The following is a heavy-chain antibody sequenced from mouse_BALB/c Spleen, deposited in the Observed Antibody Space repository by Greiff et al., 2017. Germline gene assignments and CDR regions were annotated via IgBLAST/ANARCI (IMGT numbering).Heavy chain of an antibody. CDR1: GFTFSTFG. Sequence: DVMLVESGGGLVQPGGSRKLSCAASGFTFSTFGMHWVRQAPEKGLEWVAYISSGSSTIYYGDTVKGRFTISRDNPKNTLFLQMTSLRSEDTAMYYCARDGYYGYYAMDYWGQGTSVTVSS. D-gene: IGHD2-3*01. CDR2: ISSGSSTI. V-gene: IGHV5-17*02. J-gene: IGHJ4*01. CDR3: ARDGYYGYYAMDY.